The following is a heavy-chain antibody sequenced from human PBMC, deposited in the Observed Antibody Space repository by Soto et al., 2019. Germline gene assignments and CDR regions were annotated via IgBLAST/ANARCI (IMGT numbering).Heavy chain of an antibody. CDR2: IIPIFGTA. CDR3: ARYMTTAHRLAYYYGMDV. V-gene: IGHV1-69*13. J-gene: IGHJ6*02. CDR1: GGTFSSYA. D-gene: IGHD4-17*01. Sequence: SVKVSCKASGGTFSSYAISWVRQAPGQGLEWMGGIIPIFGTANYAQKFQGRVTITADESTSTAYMELSSLRSEDTAVYYCARYMTTAHRLAYYYGMDVWGQGTTVTV.